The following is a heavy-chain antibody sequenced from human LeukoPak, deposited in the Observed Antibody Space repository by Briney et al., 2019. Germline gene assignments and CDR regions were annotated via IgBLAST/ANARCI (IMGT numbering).Heavy chain of an antibody. V-gene: IGHV4-4*02. CDR2: MYLSGTT. D-gene: IGHD3-22*01. CDR3: AGLVGRYSSGLYYYYFDY. Sequence: TGTLSLTCTVSGDSINSLDLWSWVRQPPGKGLEWIGEMYLSGTTHSNPSVKSRVTISIDKSKNQFFLNLSSVTAADTAVYYCAGLVGRYSSGLYYYYFDYWGQGTLVTVSS. J-gene: IGHJ4*02. CDR1: GDSINSLDL.